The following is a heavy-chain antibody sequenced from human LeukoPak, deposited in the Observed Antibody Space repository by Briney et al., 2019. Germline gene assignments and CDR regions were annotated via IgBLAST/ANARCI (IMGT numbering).Heavy chain of an antibody. CDR3: ARGFSTYYDILTGNHSPGGLPYFDY. D-gene: IGHD3-9*01. Sequence: PSETLSLTCAVYGGSFSGYYWSWIRQPPGKGLEWIGEINHSGSTNYNPSLKSRVTISVDTSKNQFSLKLNSVTAADTAVYYCARGFSTYYDILTGNHSPGGLPYFDYWGQGTLLTVSS. J-gene: IGHJ4*02. CDR1: GGSFSGYY. V-gene: IGHV4-34*01. CDR2: INHSGST.